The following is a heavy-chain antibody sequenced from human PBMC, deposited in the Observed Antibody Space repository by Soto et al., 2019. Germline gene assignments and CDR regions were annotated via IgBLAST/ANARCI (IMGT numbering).Heavy chain of an antibody. CDR2: ISSNGGST. CDR3: ARDHYYDSSGYYPPHFDY. V-gene: IGHV3-64*01. D-gene: IGHD3-22*01. CDR1: GFTFNSYA. Sequence: GGSLRLSCAASGFTFNSYAMHWVRQAPGKGLEYVSAISSNGGSTYYANSVKGRFTISRDNSKNTLYLQMGSLRAEDMAVYYYARDHYYDSSGYYPPHFDYWGQGTLVTVSS. J-gene: IGHJ4*02.